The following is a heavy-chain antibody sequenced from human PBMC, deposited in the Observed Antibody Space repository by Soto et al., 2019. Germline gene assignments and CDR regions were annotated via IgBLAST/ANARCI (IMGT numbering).Heavy chain of an antibody. CDR1: GFTFSSYG. V-gene: IGHV3-33*01. Sequence: PGGSLRLSCAASGFTFSSYGMHRVRQAPGKGLEGVAVIWYDGSNKYYADSVKGRFTISRDNSKNTLYLQMNSLRAEDTAVYYWARDSVDYSNYIYYYYYGMDVWGQGPTVTVSS. J-gene: IGHJ6*02. D-gene: IGHD4-4*01. CDR3: ARDSVDYSNYIYYYYYGMDV. CDR2: IWYDGSNK.